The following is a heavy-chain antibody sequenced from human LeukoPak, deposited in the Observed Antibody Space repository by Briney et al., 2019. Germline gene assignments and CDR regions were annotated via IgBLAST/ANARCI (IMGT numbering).Heavy chain of an antibody. CDR3: AAERFYVFAY. J-gene: IGHJ4*02. Sequence: GGSLRLSCAASGFTFSNAWMTWVRQAPGKGLEWVGHIKSKNDGGTTDYGAPVEGRFTISRDDSKNTLYLQMSSLKTEDTAVYYCAAERFYVFAYWGQGTLVTVSS. V-gene: IGHV3-15*01. D-gene: IGHD3-16*01. CDR2: IKSKNDGGTT. CDR1: GFTFSNAW.